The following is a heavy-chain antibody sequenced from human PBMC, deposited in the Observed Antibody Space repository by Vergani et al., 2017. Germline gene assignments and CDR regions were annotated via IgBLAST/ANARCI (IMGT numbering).Heavy chain of an antibody. V-gene: IGHV4-59*01. Sequence: QVQLQESGPGLVKPSETLSLICSVSGGPISSYYWSWNRQPPGKGLEWIGYISYSGSTNYNPSLQSRVTISGDTSKNQFSLKLNSVTAADTAVYYCARSLDRYGYPPFDYWGQGTLVTVSA. CDR3: ARSLDRYGYPPFDY. D-gene: IGHD5-18*01. J-gene: IGHJ4*02. CDR2: ISYSGST. CDR1: GGPISSYY.